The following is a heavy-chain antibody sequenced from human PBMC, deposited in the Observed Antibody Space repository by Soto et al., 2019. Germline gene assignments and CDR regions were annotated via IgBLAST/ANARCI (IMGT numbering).Heavy chain of an antibody. J-gene: IGHJ3*02. CDR3: ARQETHIVVVTAGAFDI. D-gene: IGHD2-21*02. CDR2: INPSGGST. CDR1: GYTFTSYY. V-gene: IGHV1-46*01. Sequence: EASVKVSCKASGYTFTSYYMHWVRQAPGQGLEWMGIINPSGGSTSYAQKFQGRVTMTRDTSTSTVYMELSSLRSEDTAVYYCARQETHIVVVTAGAFDIWGQGTMVTVSS.